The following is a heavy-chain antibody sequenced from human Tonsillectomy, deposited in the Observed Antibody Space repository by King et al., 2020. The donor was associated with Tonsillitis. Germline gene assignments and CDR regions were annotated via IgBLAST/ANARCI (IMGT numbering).Heavy chain of an antibody. CDR1: GGSVSSGSYY. J-gene: IGHJ6*02. CDR2: IYYSGST. V-gene: IGHV4-61*01. CDR3: ARTLVGADYYYYSMDV. D-gene: IGHD1-26*01. Sequence: VQLQESGPGLVKPSETLSLTCTVSGGSVSSGSYYWSWIRQPPGKGLEWIGYIYYSGSTNYNPSLKSRVTISVDTSKNQFSLKLSSVTAADTAVYYCARTLVGADYYYYSMDVWGQGTTVTVSS.